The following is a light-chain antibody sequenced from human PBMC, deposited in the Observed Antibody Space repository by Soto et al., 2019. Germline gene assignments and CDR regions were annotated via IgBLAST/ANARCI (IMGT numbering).Light chain of an antibody. V-gene: IGKV3-15*01. CDR1: QSVSSD. Sequence: EVVMTQSPDTLYVSPGERATLSCRASQSVSSDLAWYQQKPGQAPRLLIYGASNRASGVPARFSGSGSGTEFTLTITSLQSEDFALYHCQQSNNWPPWTVGQGTKVEIK. J-gene: IGKJ1*01. CDR3: QQSNNWPPWT. CDR2: GAS.